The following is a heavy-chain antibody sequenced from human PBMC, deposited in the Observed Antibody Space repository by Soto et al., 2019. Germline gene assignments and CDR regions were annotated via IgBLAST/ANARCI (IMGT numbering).Heavy chain of an antibody. CDR1: GFTFSDYY. CDR2: ISSSSSYT. CDR3: ASLYSYGTGPDY. D-gene: IGHD5-18*01. Sequence: QVQLVESGGGLVKPGGSLRLSCAASGFTFSDYYMSWIRQAPGKGLEWVSYISSSSSYTNYADSVKGRFTISRDNAKNSLYLQMNSLRAEDTAVYYCASLYSYGTGPDYWGQGTLVTVSS. J-gene: IGHJ4*02. V-gene: IGHV3-11*06.